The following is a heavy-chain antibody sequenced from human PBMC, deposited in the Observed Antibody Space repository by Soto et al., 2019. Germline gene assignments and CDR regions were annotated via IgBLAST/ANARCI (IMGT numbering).Heavy chain of an antibody. CDR3: AHRRPTVVTPFDN. CDR1: GFSLSTSGVG. CDR2: VNWKNDK. V-gene: IGHV2-5*01. Sequence: QITLKESGPTLVEPTQTLTLTCTFSGFSLSTSGVGVGWIRQPPGQALEWLAFVNWKNDKRYSPSLNSRLTITKDTSKNQVVLTMTNIDSVDTGTYYCAHRRPTVVTPFDNWGQGILVTVSS. J-gene: IGHJ4*02. D-gene: IGHD4-17*01.